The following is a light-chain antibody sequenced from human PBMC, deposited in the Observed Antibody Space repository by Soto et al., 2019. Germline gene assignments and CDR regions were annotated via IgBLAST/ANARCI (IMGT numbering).Light chain of an antibody. V-gene: IGKV1-33*01. Sequence: DIQMTQSPSSLSASVGDRVTITCQASQDISNYLNWYQQKPGKAPKLLIYDASHLETGVPSRFSGSGSGTDFTFTISSLQAEDIATYYCQRYDNLPPFAFGPGTKVDIK. CDR3: QRYDNLPPFA. CDR2: DAS. J-gene: IGKJ3*01. CDR1: QDISNY.